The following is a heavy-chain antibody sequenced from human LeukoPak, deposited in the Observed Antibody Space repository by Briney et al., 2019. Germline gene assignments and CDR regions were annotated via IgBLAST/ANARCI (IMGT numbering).Heavy chain of an antibody. CDR1: GGSISSYY. CDR2: IYYSGST. V-gene: IGHV4-59*08. Sequence: SETLSLTCTVSGGSISSYYWSWIRQPPGKGLEWIGYIYYSGSTNYNPSLKSRVTISVDTSKNQFSLKLSSVTAADTAVYYCARHIEDYYDSSGYPYYYGMDVWGQGTTVTVSS. D-gene: IGHD3-22*01. J-gene: IGHJ6*02. CDR3: ARHIEDYYDSSGYPYYYGMDV.